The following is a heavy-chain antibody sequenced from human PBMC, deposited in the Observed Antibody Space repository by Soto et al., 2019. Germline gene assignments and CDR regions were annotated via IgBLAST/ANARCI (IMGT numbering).Heavy chain of an antibody. Sequence: GGSLRLSCAASGFTFSVQWMSWVRQAPGKGLEWVATINQDVSERYYVDSVKGRFSISRDNAKNSLYLQMNSLRAEDTAVYYSTTEECYYFPSWGQGTLVTVSS. J-gene: IGHJ4*02. V-gene: IGHV3-7*03. CDR2: INQDVSER. CDR3: TTEECYYFPS. D-gene: IGHD3-3*01. CDR1: GFTFSVQW.